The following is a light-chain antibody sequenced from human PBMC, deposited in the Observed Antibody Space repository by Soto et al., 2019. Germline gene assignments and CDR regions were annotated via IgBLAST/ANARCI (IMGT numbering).Light chain of an antibody. CDR3: CSYAGSYTWV. V-gene: IGLV2-11*01. CDR2: AGN. CDR1: SSDVGDYNY. J-gene: IGLJ3*02. Sequence: QSALTQPRSVSGSPGQSVTISCTGTSSDVGDYNYVSWYQQHPGKAPKLLIYAGNMRPSGVPDRFSGSKSGNTASLTISGLQAEDEADYSCCSYAGSYTWVFGGGTQLTVL.